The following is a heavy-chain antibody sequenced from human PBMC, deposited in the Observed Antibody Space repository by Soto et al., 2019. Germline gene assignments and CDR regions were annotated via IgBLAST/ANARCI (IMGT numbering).Heavy chain of an antibody. CDR3: ASHRFRVYVLFHH. CDR1: GFTFSDYY. D-gene: IGHD5-12*01. V-gene: IGHV3-11*01. J-gene: IGHJ4*02. Sequence: GGSLRLSCAASGFTFSDYYMTWIRQAPGRGLEWVSYISSSGSTVNYADSVKGRFTISRDNAKNSLYLQMNSLRAEDTAVYYCASHRFRVYVLFHHRGQGTLVTVSS. CDR2: ISSSGSTV.